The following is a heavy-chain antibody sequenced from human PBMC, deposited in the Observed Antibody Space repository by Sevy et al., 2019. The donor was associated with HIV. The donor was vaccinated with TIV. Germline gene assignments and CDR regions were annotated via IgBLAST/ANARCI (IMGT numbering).Heavy chain of an antibody. V-gene: IGHV3-49*04. CDR1: GFSFGDYA. J-gene: IGHJ4*02. CDR2: LKNKARGGKL. D-gene: IGHD1-1*01. CDR3: TRWKGARSIFDY. Sequence: GGSLRLSCTASGFSFGDYAMNWVRQAPGKGLEWVAFLKNKARGGKLDHAASVKGRFTISRDDSKSIVYLQMNDLRTEDTGVYYCTRWKGARSIFDYWGQGALVTVSS.